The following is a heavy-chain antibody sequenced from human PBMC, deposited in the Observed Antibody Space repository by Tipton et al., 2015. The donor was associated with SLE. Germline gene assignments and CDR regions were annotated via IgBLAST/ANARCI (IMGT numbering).Heavy chain of an antibody. V-gene: IGHV4-31*03. CDR2: IYYSGST. Sequence: TLSLTCTVSGGSISSGGYYWSWIRQHPGKGLEWIGYIYYSGSTYYNPSLKSRVTISVDTSKNQFSLKLSSVTAADTAVYYCARVQLENGEAFDIWGQGTMVTVSS. CDR1: GGSISSGGYY. D-gene: IGHD1-1*01. J-gene: IGHJ3*02. CDR3: ARVQLENGEAFDI.